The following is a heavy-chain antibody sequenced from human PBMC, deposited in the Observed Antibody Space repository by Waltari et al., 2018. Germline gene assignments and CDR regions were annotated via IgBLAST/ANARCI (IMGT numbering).Heavy chain of an antibody. J-gene: IGHJ4*02. V-gene: IGHV4-31*03. CDR3: ASEYCSSTSCYGGNY. CDR1: GGSISSGGYY. Sequence: QVQLQESGPGLVKPSQTLSLTCTVSGGSISSGGYYCSWNRQHPGKGLEWIGYIYYSGSTNYNPTIKSGVTISVDTSTNQFSLTLNSVTAADTAGYYGASEYCSSTSCYGGNYWGQGTLVTVSS. D-gene: IGHD2-2*01. CDR2: IYYSGST.